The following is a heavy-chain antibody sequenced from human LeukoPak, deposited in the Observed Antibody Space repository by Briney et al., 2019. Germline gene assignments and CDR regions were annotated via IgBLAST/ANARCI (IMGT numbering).Heavy chain of an antibody. Sequence: GGSLRLSCAASEFTFSNYAMNWVRQAPGKGLEWVSSITTSGDSTSYADSVKGRFTISRDNSKNTLYLQMNSLRAEDTALYYCVCYDNAAEYFHYWGQGTLVTVSS. D-gene: IGHD3-22*01. CDR1: EFTFSNYA. CDR3: VCYDNAAEYFHY. CDR2: ITTSGDST. J-gene: IGHJ1*01. V-gene: IGHV3-23*01.